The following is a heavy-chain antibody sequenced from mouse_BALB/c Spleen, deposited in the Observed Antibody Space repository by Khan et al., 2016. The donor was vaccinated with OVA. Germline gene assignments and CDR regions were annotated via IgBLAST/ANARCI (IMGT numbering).Heavy chain of an antibody. CDR1: GFSLSRYN. D-gene: IGHD2-14*01. CDR3: DRDYERYDGDYAMDL. J-gene: IGHJ4*01. V-gene: IGHV2-6-4*01. CDR2: IWGGGGT. Sequence: QVQLKESGPGLVAPSQSLSITCTVSGFSLSRYNIHWVRQPPGKGLEWLGMIWGGGGTDYNSTLKSRLSISKDNSKSQVFLKLTSLQTDDTAMYYLDRDYERYDGDYAMDLWGQGTSVTVSS.